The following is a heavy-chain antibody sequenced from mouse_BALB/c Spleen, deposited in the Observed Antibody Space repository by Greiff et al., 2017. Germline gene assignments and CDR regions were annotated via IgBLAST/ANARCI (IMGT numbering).Heavy chain of an antibody. V-gene: IGHV5-6-5*01. Sequence: EVMLVESGGGLVKPGGSLKLSCAASGFTFSSYAMSWVRQTPEKRLEWVASISSGGSTYYPDSVKGRFTISRDNARNILYLQMISLRSVDTAMYYCARDWIVRYDGMEAMDYWGQGTSVTVSS. CDR1: GFTFSSYA. J-gene: IGHJ4*01. CDR2: ISSGGST. CDR3: ARDWIVRYDGMEAMDY. D-gene: IGHD1-1*01.